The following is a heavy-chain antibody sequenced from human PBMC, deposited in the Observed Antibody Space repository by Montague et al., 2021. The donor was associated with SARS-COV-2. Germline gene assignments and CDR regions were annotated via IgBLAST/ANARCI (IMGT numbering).Heavy chain of an antibody. CDR3: ARLEAGDCSGGSCYSSWFDP. CDR2: IYYSGST. CDR1: GGSISSSSYY. V-gene: IGHV4-61*05. J-gene: IGHJ5*02. Sequence: SETLSLTCTVSGGSISSSSYYWGWIRQPPGKGLEWIGYIYYSGSTNYNPSLKSRVTISVDTSKNQFSLKLSSVTAADTAVYYCARLEAGDCSGGSCYSSWFDPWGQGTLVTLSS. D-gene: IGHD2-15*01.